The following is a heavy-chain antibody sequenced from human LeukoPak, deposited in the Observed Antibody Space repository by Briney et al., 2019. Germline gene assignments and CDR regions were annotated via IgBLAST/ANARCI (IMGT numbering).Heavy chain of an antibody. J-gene: IGHJ4*02. V-gene: IGHV1-46*01. CDR1: GYTFSSYY. CDR2: INPSGCST. Sequence: ASVKVSCTASGYTFSSYYMNWVRRSIGQGLEWMGIINPSGCSTSNAQKIQGRVTRTRDTSTSTVYMELSSLRSGDTVVYYCARASVGYFDYGGQGTLVTVSS. CDR3: ARASVGYFDY.